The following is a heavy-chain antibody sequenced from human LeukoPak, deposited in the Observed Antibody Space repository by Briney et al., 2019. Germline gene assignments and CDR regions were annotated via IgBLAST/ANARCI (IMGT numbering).Heavy chain of an antibody. V-gene: IGHV1-18*01. CDR3: TRGDNYIVVSDPFDY. CDR2: ISAHNGNT. D-gene: IGHD2-15*01. CDR1: GYTFTSYG. J-gene: IGHJ4*02. Sequence: ASVKVSCKASGYTFTSYGIHWVRQAPGQGLEWMGWISAHNGNTNLAQRFQGRVTLTTDTSTNTAYMEVKNLKSDDTAVYFCTRGDNYIVVSDPFDYWGQGTLVTVSS.